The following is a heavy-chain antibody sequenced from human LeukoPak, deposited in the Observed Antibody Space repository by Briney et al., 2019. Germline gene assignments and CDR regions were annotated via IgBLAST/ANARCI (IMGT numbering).Heavy chain of an antibody. J-gene: IGHJ4*02. CDR3: ARGRRGYDWVY. Sequence: GSLRLSCAASGFTFSSYAMHWVRQAPGKGLEWVAVISYDGSNKYYADSVKGRFTISRDNSKNTLYLQMNSLRAEDTAVYYCARGRRGYDWVYWGQGTLVTASS. D-gene: IGHD5-12*01. V-gene: IGHV3-30*01. CDR1: GFTFSSYA. CDR2: ISYDGSNK.